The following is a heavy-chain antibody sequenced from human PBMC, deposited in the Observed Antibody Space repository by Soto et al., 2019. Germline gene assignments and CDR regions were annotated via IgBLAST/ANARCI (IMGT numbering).Heavy chain of an antibody. J-gene: IGHJ6*02. CDR1: GYTFTGYY. Sequence: ASVKVSCKASGYTFTGYYMHWVRQAPGQGLEWMGWINPNSGGTNYAQKFQGWVTMTRDTSISTAYMELSRLRSDDTAVYYCARDLSVVPANYYYGMDVWGQGTTVTVSS. V-gene: IGHV1-2*04. CDR3: ARDLSVVPANYYYGMDV. D-gene: IGHD2-2*01. CDR2: INPNSGGT.